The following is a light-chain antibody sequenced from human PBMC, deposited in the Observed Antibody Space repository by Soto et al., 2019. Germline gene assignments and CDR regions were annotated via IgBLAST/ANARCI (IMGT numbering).Light chain of an antibody. CDR3: QSYDSSNPYV. J-gene: IGLJ1*01. CDR1: SGSIASNY. V-gene: IGLV6-57*03. CDR2: EDN. Sequence: NFMLTQPHSVSESPGKTVTISCTRSSGSIASNYVQWYQQRPGSAPTTVIYEDNHRPSGVPDRFSGSIDSSSNSATLTISGLKTEDEADYYCQSYDSSNPYVFGTETKLTVL.